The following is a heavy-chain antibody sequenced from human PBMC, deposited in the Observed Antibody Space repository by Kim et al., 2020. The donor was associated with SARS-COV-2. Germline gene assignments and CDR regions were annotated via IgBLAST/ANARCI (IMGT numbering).Heavy chain of an antibody. CDR2: INSDGSST. Sequence: GGSLRLSCAASGFTFSSYWMYWVRQAPGKGLVWVSRINSDGSSTRSADSVKGLITISRDNAKNTLYLQMNSLRAEDTAVYYCARSNSMIDDALDIWGPGTMVIVSS. D-gene: IGHD3-22*01. J-gene: IGHJ3*02. CDR3: ARSNSMIDDALDI. V-gene: IGHV3-74*01. CDR1: GFTFSSYW.